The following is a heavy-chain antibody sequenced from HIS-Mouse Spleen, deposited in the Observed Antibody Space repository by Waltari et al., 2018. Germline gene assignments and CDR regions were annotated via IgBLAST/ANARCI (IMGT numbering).Heavy chain of an antibody. V-gene: IGHV3-30*18. CDR3: AKDKHHAFDY. CDR1: GFPFSSYG. CDR2: ISYDGSNK. J-gene: IGHJ4*02. Sequence: VQLVDSGGAVVQPGSSLRPPCAASGFPFSSYGMHWVRQAQGKGMEWVAVISYDGSNKYYADSVKGRFTISRDNSKNTLYLQMNSLRAEDTAVYYCAKDKHHAFDYWGQGTLVTVSS.